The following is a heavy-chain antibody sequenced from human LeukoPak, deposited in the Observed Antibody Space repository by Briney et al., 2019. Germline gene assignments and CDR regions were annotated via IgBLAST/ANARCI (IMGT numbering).Heavy chain of an antibody. CDR3: ANGYTTFWKGFDY. J-gene: IGHJ4*02. V-gene: IGHV3-23*01. Sequence: PGGSLRLSCAASGFTFSSYTMSWVRQAPGKGLEWVSGISGGGGSTYYADSVKGRFTISRDNSKNTLYLQMNSLRAEDTAVYYCANGYTTFWKGFDYWGQGTLVTVSS. D-gene: IGHD6-13*01. CDR1: GFTFSSYT. CDR2: ISGGGGST.